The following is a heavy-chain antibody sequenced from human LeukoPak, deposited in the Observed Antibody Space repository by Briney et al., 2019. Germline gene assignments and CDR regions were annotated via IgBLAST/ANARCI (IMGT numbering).Heavy chain of an antibody. CDR1: GGSIRGYY. D-gene: IGHD2-8*01. CDR2: IYYSGST. CDR3: ARRGYCTNGVCSYYFDY. J-gene: IGHJ4*02. V-gene: IGHV4-59*01. Sequence: SETLSLTCTVSGGSIRGYYWSWIRQPPGKGLEWIGYIYYSGSTNYNPSLKSRVTISVDTSKNQFSLKLSSVTAADTAVYYCARRGYCTNGVCSYYFDYWGQGTLVTVSS.